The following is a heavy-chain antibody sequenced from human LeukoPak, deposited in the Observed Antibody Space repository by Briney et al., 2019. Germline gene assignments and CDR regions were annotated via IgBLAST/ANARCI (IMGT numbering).Heavy chain of an antibody. D-gene: IGHD3-3*01. J-gene: IGHJ4*02. CDR2: INPSDSYT. CDR1: GYSFTGYW. V-gene: IGHV5-10-1*01. Sequence: GESLKISCQGSGYSFTGYWISWVRQMPGKGLEWMGKINPSDSYTNFSPSFQGHVTISADKSINTAYLQWSSLKASDTAMCYCAAMGSAYYGDFDYWGQGTLVTVSS. CDR3: AAMGSAYYGDFDY.